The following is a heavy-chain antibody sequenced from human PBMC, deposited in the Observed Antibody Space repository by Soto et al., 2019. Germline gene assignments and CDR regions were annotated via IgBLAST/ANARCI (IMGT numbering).Heavy chain of an antibody. J-gene: IGHJ6*02. Sequence: QVHLVQSGAEVKKPGASVKVSCKTSGYTFTSYGISWVRQTPGQGLEWLGGISGYDGRSNLAQKVQGRVTMTTDTSTSTVYMELRSLKSDDTALYYCAREGYVPYYYYGMAVWGQGTTSTFSS. CDR3: AREGYVPYYYYGMAV. V-gene: IGHV1-18*01. CDR2: ISGYDGRS. D-gene: IGHD3-16*01. CDR1: GYTFTSYG.